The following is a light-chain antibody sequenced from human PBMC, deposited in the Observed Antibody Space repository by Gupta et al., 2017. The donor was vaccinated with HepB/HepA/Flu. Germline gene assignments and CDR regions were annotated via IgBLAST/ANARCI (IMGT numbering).Light chain of an antibody. Sequence: EFLFTQSPASLSLSPGERTTLSCRASQSVSSYVAWYQQKPGQAPRLLIYDASNRATGIPARFSGSGAGTDFTLTISGLEPEYCAVYYCQQRSNWLTFGGGTKVEIK. CDR2: DAS. CDR1: QSVSSY. CDR3: QQRSNWLT. J-gene: IGKJ4*01. V-gene: IGKV3-11*01.